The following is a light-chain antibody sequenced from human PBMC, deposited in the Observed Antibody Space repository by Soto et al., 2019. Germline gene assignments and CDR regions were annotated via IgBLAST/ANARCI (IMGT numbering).Light chain of an antibody. V-gene: IGKV3-20*01. J-gene: IGKJ1*01. CDR1: QSVRYNF. CDR3: QQYGSLPRT. Sequence: EIVLTLSPGTLPLSPGERATISCRASQSVRYNFLAWYQQKPGQAPRLLIYGASSRASGIPDRFSGSGSGTDFTLTISRLEPEDCAVYSCQQYGSLPRTFGQGTKVDVK. CDR2: GAS.